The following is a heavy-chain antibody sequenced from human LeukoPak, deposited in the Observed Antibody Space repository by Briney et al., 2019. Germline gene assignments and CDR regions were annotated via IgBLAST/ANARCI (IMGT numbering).Heavy chain of an antibody. CDR3: ARIMGKLRYFDY. D-gene: IGHD2-8*01. CDR2: IYHSGST. J-gene: IGHJ4*02. V-gene: IGHV4-59*12. CDR1: GGSISTYY. Sequence: KSSETLSLTCTVSGGSISTYYWSWIRQPPGKGLEWIGCIYHSGSTNYNPSLKSRVTISIDTSKNQFSLKLSSVTAADTAVYYCARIMGKLRYFDYWGQGTLVTVSS.